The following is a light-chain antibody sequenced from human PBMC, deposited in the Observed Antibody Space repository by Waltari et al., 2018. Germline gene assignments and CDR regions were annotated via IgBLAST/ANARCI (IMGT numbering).Light chain of an antibody. Sequence: IVMTQTPLSLSVTPGQPASMSCKSSQSLLHSGGRARLYWYLQKPDQSPKLLIFEVSHRFSGVTERFSGSGSGTDFTLKISRVEAEDVGVYFCMQNIQLPTFGQGTKVEIE. CDR1: QSLLHSGGRAR. CDR2: EVS. V-gene: IGKV2D-29*02. CDR3: MQNIQLPT. J-gene: IGKJ1*01.